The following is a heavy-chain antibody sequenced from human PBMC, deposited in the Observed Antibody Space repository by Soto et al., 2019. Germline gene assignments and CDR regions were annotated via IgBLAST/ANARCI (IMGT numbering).Heavy chain of an antibody. CDR1: GYIFTSYT. D-gene: IGHD1-7*01. J-gene: IGHJ3*02. CDR3: ARGGNWNYVGAFDI. V-gene: IGHV1-18*04. CDR2: VSAYTGET. Sequence: QVPLVQSGPEVKKPGASVKLSCQASGYIFTSYTVTWVRQAPGQGLEWMGWVSAYTGETQYAQRFHGTVTMTTNTSTSTAYMEMRSLKSDDTAVYYCARGGNWNYVGAFDIWGQGTMVTVSS.